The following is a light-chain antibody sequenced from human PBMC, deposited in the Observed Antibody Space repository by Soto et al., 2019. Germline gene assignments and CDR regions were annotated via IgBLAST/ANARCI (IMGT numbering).Light chain of an antibody. CDR3: QQANSFPLS. Sequence: EIQVTQSPSSVSASVGDSVTITCRASQDIRTRLAWYQQKPGKAPKVLIYAASTLEAGVPLRFSGSGYGTDFTLTISGLQPEDFATYYCQQANSFPLSFGQGTRLEIK. V-gene: IGKV1-12*01. CDR1: QDIRTR. CDR2: AAS. J-gene: IGKJ5*01.